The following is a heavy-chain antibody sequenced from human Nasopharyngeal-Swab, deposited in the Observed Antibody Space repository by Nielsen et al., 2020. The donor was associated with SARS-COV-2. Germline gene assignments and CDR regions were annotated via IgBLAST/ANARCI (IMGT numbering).Heavy chain of an antibody. J-gene: IGHJ4*02. CDR3: AKLGSGSYPFDY. CDR2: ISWNSGSI. V-gene: IGHV3-9*01. Sequence: SLKISCVASGFTFDDYAMHWVRQAPGKGLEWVSGISWNSGSIGYADSVKGRFTISRDNAKNSLYLQMNSLRAEDTALYYCAKLGSGSYPFDYWGQGTLVTVSS. D-gene: IGHD1-26*01. CDR1: GFTFDDYA.